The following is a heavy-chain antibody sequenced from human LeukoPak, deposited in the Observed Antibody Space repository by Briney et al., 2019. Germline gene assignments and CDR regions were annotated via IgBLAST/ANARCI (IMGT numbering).Heavy chain of an antibody. Sequence: SETLSLTCTVSGGSISSGSYYWVWIRQPPGKGLEWIGSIYYSGSTYYNPSLKSRVTISVDTSKNQFSLKLSSVTAADTAVYYCARGIVSSGYYWGQGTLVTVSS. CDR2: IYYSGST. D-gene: IGHD3-22*01. CDR1: GGSISSGSYY. J-gene: IGHJ4*02. V-gene: IGHV4-39*01. CDR3: ARGIVSSGYY.